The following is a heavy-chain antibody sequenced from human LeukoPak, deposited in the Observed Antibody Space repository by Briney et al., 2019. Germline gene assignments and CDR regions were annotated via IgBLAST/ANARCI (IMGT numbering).Heavy chain of an antibody. CDR3: ATDRGGATGDWFDP. CDR1: GFTFSSYG. CDR2: IWYDGSNK. Sequence: GGSLRLSCAASGFTFSSYGMHWVRQAPGKGLEWVAVIWYDGSNKYYADSVKGRFTISRDNSKNTLYLQMNSLRSEDTAVYYCATDRGGATGDWFDPWGQGTLVTVSS. J-gene: IGHJ5*02. D-gene: IGHD1-26*01. V-gene: IGHV3-30*02.